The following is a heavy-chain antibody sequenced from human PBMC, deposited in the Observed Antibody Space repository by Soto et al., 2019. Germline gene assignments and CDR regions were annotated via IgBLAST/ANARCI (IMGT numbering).Heavy chain of an antibody. D-gene: IGHD4-17*01. CDR1: GYTFTGYY. V-gene: IGHV1-2*04. CDR2: INPNSGGT. Sequence: ASVKVSCKASGYTFTGYYMHWVRQAPGQGLEWMGWINPNSGGTNYAQKFQGWVTMTRDTSISTAYMELSRLRSDDTAVYYCARDRPYGDPPHGYYYGMDYWGQGTLVTVFS. CDR3: ARDRPYGDPPHGYYYGMDY. J-gene: IGHJ4*02.